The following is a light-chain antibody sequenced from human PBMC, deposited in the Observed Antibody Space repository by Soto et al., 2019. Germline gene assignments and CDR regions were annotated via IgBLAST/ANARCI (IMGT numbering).Light chain of an antibody. J-gene: IGKJ2*01. Sequence: EIVVTQSPGTLSLSPGERATLFCRASQSVSSSYLAWFQQKPGQAPRLLIYGASSRATGIPDRFSGSGSGTDFTLTIRRLEPEDFEVYYCQQYGSSPYTFGQGTKLEIK. CDR2: GAS. CDR3: QQYGSSPYT. V-gene: IGKV3-20*01. CDR1: QSVSSSY.